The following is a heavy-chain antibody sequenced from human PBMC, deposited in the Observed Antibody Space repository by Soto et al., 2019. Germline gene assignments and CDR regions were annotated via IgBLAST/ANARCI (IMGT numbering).Heavy chain of an antibody. CDR3: ARDQGRATADGPLGNGLDV. V-gene: IGHV3-33*01. J-gene: IGHJ6*02. CDR1: GFSFSDYG. D-gene: IGHD6-13*01. CDR2: IWFDASHE. Sequence: QVHLVESGGGVVQPGTSLRLSCAATGFSFSDYGMHWVRQAPGKGLEWLTIIWFDASHEYYEESVKGRFTISRDNSNNTLYLQLNSLTADDTAVYFCARDQGRATADGPLGNGLDVWGQGPAVTVSS.